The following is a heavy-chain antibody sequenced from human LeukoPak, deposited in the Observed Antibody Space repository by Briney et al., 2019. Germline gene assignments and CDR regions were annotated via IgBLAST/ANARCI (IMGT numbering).Heavy chain of an antibody. CDR1: GYTFSSYS. J-gene: IGHJ4*02. D-gene: IGHD3-22*01. CDR3: VRLRRNSDTSGFYYYYDF. V-gene: IGHV3-21*01. CDR2: ISVRSNYI. Sequence: GGSLRLSCAASGYTFSSYSINWVRQAPGKGLEWVSSISVRSNYIDYADSVRGRFRISRDDARDSLYLQMNSLRAEDTAVYYCVRLRRNSDTSGFYYYYDFWGQGTLVTVSS.